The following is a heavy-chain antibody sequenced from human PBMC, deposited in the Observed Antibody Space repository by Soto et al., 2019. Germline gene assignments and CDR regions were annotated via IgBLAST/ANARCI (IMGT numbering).Heavy chain of an antibody. D-gene: IGHD6-6*01. Sequence: SETLSLTCTVSGGSISTNNWWNWVRQPPGKGLEWIGEMHHAGSSNYNPSLKSRLTISVDKSRNHFSLNLYSVTAADTAVYYCTRNPSSARPPYYFDSWGQGILVTVSP. CDR2: MHHAGSS. V-gene: IGHV4-4*02. CDR1: GGSISTNNW. CDR3: TRNPSSARPPYYFDS. J-gene: IGHJ4*02.